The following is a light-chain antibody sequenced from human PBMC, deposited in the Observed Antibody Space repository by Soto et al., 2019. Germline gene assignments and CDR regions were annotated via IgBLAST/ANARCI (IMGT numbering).Light chain of an antibody. Sequence: EIVLTQSPATLSLSPGERATLSCRASQSVSRYLAWYQQKPGQAPRLLMYEASNRATGIPARFSGGGSGTDFTLTISRLETEDFAVYYCQQRSDWTWTFGQGTKVDIK. V-gene: IGKV3-11*01. CDR3: QQRSDWTWT. CDR2: EAS. CDR1: QSVSRY. J-gene: IGKJ1*01.